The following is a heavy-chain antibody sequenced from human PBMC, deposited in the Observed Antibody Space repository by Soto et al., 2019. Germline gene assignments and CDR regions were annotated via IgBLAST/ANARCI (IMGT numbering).Heavy chain of an antibody. CDR1: GFTFINYG. CDR2: IRNDGSNE. J-gene: IGHJ4*02. D-gene: IGHD3-16*01. CDR3: AKGPAGGDTHRSADY. Sequence: AGWSLRLACAASGFTFINYGMHWVRQAPGKGLEWVAVIRNDGSNEYYADSVKGRFTISRDNPKHTLYLQMNSLRAEDTAVYYCAKGPAGGDTHRSADYWGQGALVTVSS. V-gene: IGHV3-30*18.